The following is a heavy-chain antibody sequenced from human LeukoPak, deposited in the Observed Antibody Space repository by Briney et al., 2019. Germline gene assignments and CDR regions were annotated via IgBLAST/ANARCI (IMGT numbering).Heavy chain of an antibody. CDR1: GFTVSSNY. D-gene: IGHD6-19*01. Sequence: PGGSLRLSCAASGFTVSSNYMSWVRQAPGKGLEWVSVIYSGGSTHYADSVKGRFTISRDNAKNTLYLQMNSLRAEDTAVYYCAREKWSSGWPLDYWGQGTLVTVSS. CDR3: AREKWSSGWPLDY. J-gene: IGHJ4*02. V-gene: IGHV3-53*01. CDR2: IYSGGST.